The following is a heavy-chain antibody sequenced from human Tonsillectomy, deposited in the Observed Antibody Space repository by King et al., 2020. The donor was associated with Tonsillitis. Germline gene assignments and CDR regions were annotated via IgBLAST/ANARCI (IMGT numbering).Heavy chain of an antibody. D-gene: IGHD2-21*01. J-gene: IGHJ6*02. CDR3: AKANSALYYMYGMDV. Sequence: VQLVESGGGLVQPGGSLRLSCAASGFTFTSYAMSWVRQAPGKGLEWVSSISSSGGGTYYGGPVKGRFTISRDNSKNTLYLQMTSLRAEDTAIYYCAKANSALYYMYGMDVWGQGTTVTVSS. CDR1: GFTFTSYA. CDR2: ISSSGGGT. V-gene: IGHV3-23*04.